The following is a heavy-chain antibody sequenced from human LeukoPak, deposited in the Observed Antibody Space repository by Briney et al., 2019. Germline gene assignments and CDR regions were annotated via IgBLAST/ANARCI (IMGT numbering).Heavy chain of an antibody. CDR1: GGSISSGGYS. D-gene: IGHD2-21*02. J-gene: IGHJ4*02. Sequence: SQTLSLTRTVSGGSISSGGYSWNWIRQPPGKGLEWIGYIYSSGSTSYYPSLKSRITISVDMSKNQFSLKLTSVTAADTAVYYCARGWGPAYCGGDCHRHFDYWGQGTLVTVSS. V-gene: IGHV4-30-4*07. CDR3: ARGWGPAYCGGDCHRHFDY. CDR2: IYSSGST.